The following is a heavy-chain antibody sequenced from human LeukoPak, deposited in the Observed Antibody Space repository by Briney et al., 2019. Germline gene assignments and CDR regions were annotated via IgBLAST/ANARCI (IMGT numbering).Heavy chain of an antibody. CDR2: MNPNSGNT. CDR3: ARDDDSSGYRDAFDI. Sequence: ASVKVSCKASGYTFTSYDINWVRQATGQGLEWMGWMNPNSGNTGYAQKFQGRVTITRNTSISTAYMELSRLRSDDTAVYYCARDDDSSGYRDAFDIWGQGTMVTVSS. CDR1: GYTFTSYD. D-gene: IGHD3-22*01. J-gene: IGHJ3*02. V-gene: IGHV1-8*03.